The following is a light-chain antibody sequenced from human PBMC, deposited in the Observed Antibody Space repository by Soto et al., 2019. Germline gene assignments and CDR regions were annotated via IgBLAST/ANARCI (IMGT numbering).Light chain of an antibody. CDR1: SSDVGGYNY. CDR2: EVS. Sequence: QSVLTQPPSASGSPGQSVTISCTGTSSDVGGYNYVSWYQQHPGKAPKLMIYEVSKRPSGVPDRFSGSKSGNTASLTFSGLQAEDEADYYCSSYAGSNNLGVFGGGTKLTVL. CDR3: SSYAGSNNLGV. J-gene: IGLJ2*01. V-gene: IGLV2-8*01.